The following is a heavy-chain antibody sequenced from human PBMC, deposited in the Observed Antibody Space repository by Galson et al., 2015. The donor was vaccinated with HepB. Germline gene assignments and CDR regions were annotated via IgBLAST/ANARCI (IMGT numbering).Heavy chain of an antibody. J-gene: IGHJ4*02. CDR2: ISSGGDDA. V-gene: IGHV3-74*01. CDR3: ARVYGDTNMISKFGLDY. Sequence: SLRLSCAASGFSFSVYYMHWVRQPPGKGLLWVSRISSGGDDATYADSVKGRFTIFRDNAKNTLYLQMNSLRAEDTAVYYCARVYGDTNMISKFGLDYWGQGALVSVSS. CDR1: GFSFSVYY. D-gene: IGHD3/OR15-3a*01.